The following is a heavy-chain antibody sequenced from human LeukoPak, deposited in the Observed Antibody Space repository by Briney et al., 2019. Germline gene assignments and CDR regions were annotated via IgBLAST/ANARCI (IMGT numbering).Heavy chain of an antibody. D-gene: IGHD6-13*01. Sequence: SETLSLTCTVSGGSISSYYWSWIRQPPGKGLEWVGYIYYSGSTNYNPSLKSRVTISVDTSKNQFSLKLSSVTAADTAVYYCARCSSWSTYYGMDVWGQGTTVTVSS. CDR3: ARCSSWSTYYGMDV. CDR2: IYYSGST. J-gene: IGHJ6*02. CDR1: GGSISSYY. V-gene: IGHV4-59*01.